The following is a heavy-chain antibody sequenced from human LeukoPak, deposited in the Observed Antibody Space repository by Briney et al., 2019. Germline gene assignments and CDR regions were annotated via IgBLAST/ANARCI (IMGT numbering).Heavy chain of an antibody. CDR1: GFTVSSNY. D-gene: IGHD4-17*01. Sequence: GGSLRLSCAASGFTVSSNYMSWIRQAPGKGLEWISYISSGGTTIYYADSVKGRFTISRDNAKNSLSLQMDSLRAEDTAVYYCARDTGYWGQGTLVTVSS. CDR2: ISSGGTTI. J-gene: IGHJ4*02. V-gene: IGHV3-11*04. CDR3: ARDTGY.